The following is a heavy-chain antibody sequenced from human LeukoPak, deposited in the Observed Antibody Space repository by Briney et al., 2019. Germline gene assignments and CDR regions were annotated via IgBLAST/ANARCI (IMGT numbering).Heavy chain of an antibody. Sequence: ASVKVSCKASGYXLRDYYIYWVRQAPGQGLEWLGWLNPHSGGTNYAQKFQGRVTLTSDTSISTAYMELSPLTSDDTAIYYCARGLRIINGLDVWGQGTTVIVSS. J-gene: IGHJ6*02. CDR2: LNPHSGGT. CDR3: ARGLRIINGLDV. CDR1: GYXLRDYY. D-gene: IGHD2-15*01. V-gene: IGHV1-2*02.